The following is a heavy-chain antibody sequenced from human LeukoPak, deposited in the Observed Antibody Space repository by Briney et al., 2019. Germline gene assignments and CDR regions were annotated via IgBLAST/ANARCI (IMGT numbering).Heavy chain of an antibody. V-gene: IGHV3-23*01. CDR1: GFTFSSYA. Sequence: QTGGSLRLSCAASGFTFSSYAMSWVRQAPGKGLEWVSGISGSGISTYYADSVKGRFTISRDNSKNTLYLQMNSLRVEDTAVYYCAKSWNYYDSSGDDALDIWGQGTMVTVSS. J-gene: IGHJ3*02. CDR2: ISGSGIST. CDR3: AKSWNYYDSSGDDALDI. D-gene: IGHD3-22*01.